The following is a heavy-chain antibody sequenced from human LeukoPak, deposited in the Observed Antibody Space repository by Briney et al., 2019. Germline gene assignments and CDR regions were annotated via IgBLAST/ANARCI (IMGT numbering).Heavy chain of an antibody. CDR2: INHSGST. CDR3: AREKGDDSSGYYYVRFDY. CDR1: GGSFSGYY. J-gene: IGHJ4*02. Sequence: PSETLSLTCAVYGGSFSGYYWSWIRQPPGKGLEWIGEINHSGSTNYNPSLKSRVTISVDTSKNQFSLQLNSVTPEDTAVYYCAREKGDDSSGYYYVRFDYWGQGTLVTVSS. V-gene: IGHV4-34*01. D-gene: IGHD3-22*01.